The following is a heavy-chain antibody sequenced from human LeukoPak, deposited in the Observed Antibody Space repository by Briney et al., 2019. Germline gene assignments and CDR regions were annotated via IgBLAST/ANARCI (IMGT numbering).Heavy chain of an antibody. D-gene: IGHD3-22*01. CDR2: IYYSGTT. V-gene: IGHV4-59*12. Sequence: PSETLSLTCTVSGGSISSYYWSWIRQPPGKGLEWIGFIYYSGTTNHNPSLKSRVTISVDTSKNQFSLKLSSVTAADTAVYYCATLGFSSGYYYYFDHWGQGTLVTVSS. CDR1: GGSISSYY. CDR3: ATLGFSSGYYYYFDH. J-gene: IGHJ4*02.